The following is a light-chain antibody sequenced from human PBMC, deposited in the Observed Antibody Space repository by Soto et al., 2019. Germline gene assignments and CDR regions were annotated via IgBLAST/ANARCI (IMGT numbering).Light chain of an antibody. CDR3: QQYYTSPLT. J-gene: IGKJ4*01. CDR1: QSVSSSY. V-gene: IGKV3-20*01. Sequence: EIVLTQSPGTLSLSPGERATLSCRASQSVSSSYLAWYQQKPGQAPRLLIYGASSRATGFPDRFSGSGSGTDFTLTISRLEPEDFGVYYCQQYYTSPLTFGGGTKVAIK. CDR2: GAS.